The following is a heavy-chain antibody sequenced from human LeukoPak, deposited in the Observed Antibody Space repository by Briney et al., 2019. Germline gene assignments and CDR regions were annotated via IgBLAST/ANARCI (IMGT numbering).Heavy chain of an antibody. V-gene: IGHV3-30*04. Sequence: PGRSLRLSCAASGFTFSSYATHWVRQAPGKGLEWVAVISYDGSNKYYADSVKGRFTISRDNSKNTLYLQMNSLRVEDTAVYYCARDQWLVLGGDYWGQGTLVTVSS. CDR3: ARDQWLVLGGDY. J-gene: IGHJ4*02. CDR1: GFTFSSYA. D-gene: IGHD6-19*01. CDR2: ISYDGSNK.